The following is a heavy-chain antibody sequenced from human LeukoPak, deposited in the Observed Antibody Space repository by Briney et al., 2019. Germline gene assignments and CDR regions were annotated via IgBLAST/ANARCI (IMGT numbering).Heavy chain of an antibody. J-gene: IGHJ3*02. CDR3: ARHVAMIRGADAFDI. D-gene: IGHD3-10*01. V-gene: IGHV4-59*08. Sequence: SETLSLTCTVSGGSISSYYWSWIRQPPGKGLEWIGYIYYSGSTNDNPSPKSQVTISVDTSKNQFSLDLSSVTAADTAVYYCARHVAMIRGADAFDIWGQGTKVTVSS. CDR1: GGSISSYY. CDR2: IYYSGST.